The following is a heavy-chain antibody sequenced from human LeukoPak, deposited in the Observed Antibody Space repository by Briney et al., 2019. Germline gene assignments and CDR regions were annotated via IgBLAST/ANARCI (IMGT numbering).Heavy chain of an antibody. D-gene: IGHD2-2*01. CDR3: ARAVPAARVWYFDY. V-gene: IGHV3-20*04. J-gene: IGHJ4*02. CDR2: INWNGGST. CDR1: GFTFDDYG. Sequence: PGGSLRLSCAASGFTFDDYGMSWVRQAPGKGLEWVSGINWNGGSTGYADSVKGRFTISRDNAKNSLYLQMNSLRAEDTALYYCARAVPAARVWYFDYWGQGTLVTVSS.